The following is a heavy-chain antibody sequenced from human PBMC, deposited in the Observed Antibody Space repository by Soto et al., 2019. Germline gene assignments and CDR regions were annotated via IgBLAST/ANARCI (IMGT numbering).Heavy chain of an antibody. CDR2: ISGSGGST. CDR3: AKGSSSYRRDYFDY. Sequence: DVQLLESGGGLVQPGGSLRLTCVASGFTFSSSAMSWVRQAPGKGLEWISAISGSGGSTYYADSVKGRFAISRDNSKNPLYLQMHSLRVADTALYYCAKGSSSYRRDYFDYWGQGALVTVSS. J-gene: IGHJ4*02. V-gene: IGHV3-23*01. CDR1: GFTFSSSA. D-gene: IGHD3-22*01.